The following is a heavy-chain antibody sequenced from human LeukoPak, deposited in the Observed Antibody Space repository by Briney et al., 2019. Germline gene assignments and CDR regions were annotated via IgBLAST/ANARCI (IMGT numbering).Heavy chain of an antibody. Sequence: GGSLRLSCAASGFTFSDYYMSWIRQAPGKGLEWVSYISSSGSTIYYADSVKGRFTISRDNAKYSLYLQMNSLRAEDTAVYYCARPHSSSWYRDPDDAFDIWGQGTMVTVSS. CDR1: GFTFSDYY. J-gene: IGHJ3*02. V-gene: IGHV3-11*01. D-gene: IGHD6-13*01. CDR3: ARPHSSSWYRDPDDAFDI. CDR2: ISSSGSTI.